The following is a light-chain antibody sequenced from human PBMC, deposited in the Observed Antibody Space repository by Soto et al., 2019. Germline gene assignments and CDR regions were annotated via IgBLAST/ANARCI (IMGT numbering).Light chain of an antibody. Sequence: DIVMPPSPLSLPVAPGEPASISCRSSQSLLHSNGYNYLDWYLQKPGQSPQLLIYLGSNRASGVPDRFSGSGSGTDLTLKISRVEAEDVGAYYCMQALQTPTFGQGTRLEIK. CDR2: LGS. CDR1: QSLLHSNGYNY. CDR3: MQALQTPT. J-gene: IGKJ5*01. V-gene: IGKV2-28*01.